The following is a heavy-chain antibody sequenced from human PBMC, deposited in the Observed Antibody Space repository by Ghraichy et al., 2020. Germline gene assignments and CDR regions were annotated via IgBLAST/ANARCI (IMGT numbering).Heavy chain of an antibody. CDR3: AQDPWFYFDSSDSGFVH. Sequence: GGSLRLSCVGSGFTFSDSAMSWFRQAPGKGLEWVSAISGSGVNVHYVDSVKGRFTISRDNSKNVVHLQMNRLRTEDTAVYYCAQDPWFYFDSSDSGFVHWGQGTQITVSS. J-gene: IGHJ4*02. V-gene: IGHV3-23*01. D-gene: IGHD3-22*01. CDR2: ISGSGVNV. CDR1: GFTFSDSA.